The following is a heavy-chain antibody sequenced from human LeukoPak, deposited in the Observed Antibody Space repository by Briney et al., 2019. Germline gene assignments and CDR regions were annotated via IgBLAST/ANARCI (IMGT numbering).Heavy chain of an antibody. CDR2: ISSNGGST. J-gene: IGHJ4*02. Sequence: PGGSLRLSCSASGFSFSNYAMHWVRQAPGKGLEYVSAISSNGGSTYYADSVKGRFTISGDNSKNTLYLQMSSLRAEDTAVYYCVKGKEAEAGRGFDYWGQGTLVTVSS. CDR1: GFSFSNYA. V-gene: IGHV3-64D*06. D-gene: IGHD6-13*01. CDR3: VKGKEAEAGRGFDY.